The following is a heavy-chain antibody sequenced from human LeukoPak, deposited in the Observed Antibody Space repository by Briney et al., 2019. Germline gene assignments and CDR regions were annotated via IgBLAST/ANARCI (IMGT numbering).Heavy chain of an antibody. V-gene: IGHV4-4*02. Sequence: SGTLSLTCGVSGGSISSSYWWSWVRQPPGKGLEWIGEIYHSGSTNYNPSLKSRVTISMDKSKNQFSLKLSSVTAADTAVYYCARARTMVRGVIGSGDTFDIWGQGTMVTVSS. D-gene: IGHD3-10*01. J-gene: IGHJ3*02. CDR2: IYHSGST. CDR1: GGSISSSYW. CDR3: ARARTMVRGVIGSGDTFDI.